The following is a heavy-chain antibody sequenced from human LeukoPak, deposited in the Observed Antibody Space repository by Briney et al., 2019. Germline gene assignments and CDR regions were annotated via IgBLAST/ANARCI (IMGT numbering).Heavy chain of an antibody. J-gene: IGHJ4*02. D-gene: IGHD5-12*01. CDR1: GYTFTGYY. V-gene: IGHV1-2*04. CDR3: ATDIVATDNGDY. Sequence: WASVKVSCKASGYTFTGYYMHWVRQAPGQGLEWMGWINPNSGGTNYAQKFQGWVTMTRDTSISTAYMEPSRLRSDDTAVYYCATDIVATDNGDYWGQGTLVTVSS. CDR2: INPNSGGT.